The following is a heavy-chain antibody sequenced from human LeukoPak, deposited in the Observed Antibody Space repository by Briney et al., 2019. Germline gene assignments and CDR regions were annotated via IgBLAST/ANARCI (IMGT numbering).Heavy chain of an antibody. J-gene: IGHJ4*02. V-gene: IGHV3-66*01. D-gene: IGHD3-10*01. CDR3: AKVMVRGPYYFDY. CDR2: IYSGGST. Sequence: PGGSLRLSCAASGFTVSSNYMSWVRQAPGKGLEWVSVIYSGGSTYYADSVKGRFTISRGNSKNTLYLQMNSLRAEDTAVYYCAKVMVRGPYYFDYWGQGTLVTVSS. CDR1: GFTVSSNY.